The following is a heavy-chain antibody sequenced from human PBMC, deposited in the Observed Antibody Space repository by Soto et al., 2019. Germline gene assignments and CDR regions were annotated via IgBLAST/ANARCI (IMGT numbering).Heavy chain of an antibody. Sequence: EVQLVESGGGLVKPGGSLRLSCAASGFTFSSYSMNWVRQAXGKXLEWVSSISSSSSYIYYADSVKGRFTIPRDNAKNSLYLQMNSLRAEXTAXYXCAXXXSXXXGYDYWGQGTLVTVSS. CDR3: AXXXSXXXGYDY. D-gene: IGHD6-13*01. CDR1: GFTFSSYS. V-gene: IGHV3-21*01. J-gene: IGHJ4*02. CDR2: ISSSSSYI.